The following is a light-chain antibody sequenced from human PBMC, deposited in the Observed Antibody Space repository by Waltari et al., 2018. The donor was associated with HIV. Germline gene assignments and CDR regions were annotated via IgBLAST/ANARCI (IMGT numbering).Light chain of an antibody. CDR3: VLSLAGGLKA. CDR2: NTS. CDR1: SGPASTTSL. J-gene: IGLJ2*01. Sequence: TAVTQEPSVSVSPGGTVPVTCGLASGPASTTSLASWYHQTPRPPPRNLIYNTSSRSSGVPDRFSGSILGNKAALTITGAQADDDGDYYCVLSLAGGLKAFGGGTRLTVL. V-gene: IGLV8-61*01.